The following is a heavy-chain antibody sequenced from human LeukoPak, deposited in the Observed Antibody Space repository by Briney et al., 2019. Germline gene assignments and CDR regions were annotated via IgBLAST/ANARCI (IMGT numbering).Heavy chain of an antibody. CDR2: INPNSGGT. CDR3: ARDRGYCSGGSCYHHYYYYYGMDV. CDR1: GYTFTGYY. D-gene: IGHD2-15*01. Sequence: GASVKVSCKASGYTFTGYYMHWVRQAPGQGLELMGWINPNSGGTNYAQKFQGRVTMTRDTSISTAYMELSRLRSDDTAVYYCARDRGYCSGGSCYHHYYYYYGMDVWGQGTTVTVSS. V-gene: IGHV1-2*02. J-gene: IGHJ6*02.